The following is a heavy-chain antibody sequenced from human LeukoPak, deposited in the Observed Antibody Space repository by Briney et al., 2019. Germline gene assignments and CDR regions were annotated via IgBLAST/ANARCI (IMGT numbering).Heavy chain of an antibody. CDR3: ARARGELRFSYHAFDI. Sequence: SETLSLTCTVSGGSISSYYWSWIRQPAGKGLEWIGRIYTSGSTNYNPSLKSRVTMSVDTSKNQFSLKLSSVTAADTAVYYCARARGELRFSYHAFDIWGQGTMVTVSS. D-gene: IGHD3-3*01. V-gene: IGHV4-4*07. CDR1: GGSISSYY. CDR2: IYTSGST. J-gene: IGHJ3*02.